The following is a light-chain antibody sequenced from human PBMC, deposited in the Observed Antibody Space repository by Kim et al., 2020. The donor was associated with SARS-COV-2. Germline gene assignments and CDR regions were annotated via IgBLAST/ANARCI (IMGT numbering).Light chain of an antibody. J-gene: IGLJ3*02. CDR1: SSDNGGYNY. Sequence: SITISCTTNSSDNGGYNYVSWYQRHPGKAPKLMVADVSRLPSRVSNRFSGSRSGNTASLPVFGLQAEDEADYYCSSFTRSSPPWVFGGGTQLSV. CDR2: DVS. V-gene: IGLV2-14*03. CDR3: SSFTRSSPPWV.